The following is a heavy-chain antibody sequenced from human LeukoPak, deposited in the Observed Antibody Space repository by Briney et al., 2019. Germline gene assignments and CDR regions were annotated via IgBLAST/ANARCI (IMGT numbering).Heavy chain of an antibody. CDR3: AKDSRAWKYYFDY. Sequence: GRSLRLSCTASGFTFSTYGMHWVRQAPGKGLEWVALISSDGSGKYYADSVTGRFTVSRDNSKNTLYLQMNSLRPEDTAVYYCAKDSRAWKYYFDYWGQGTLVTVSS. J-gene: IGHJ4*02. D-gene: IGHD6-19*01. V-gene: IGHV3-30*18. CDR2: ISSDGSGK. CDR1: GFTFSTYG.